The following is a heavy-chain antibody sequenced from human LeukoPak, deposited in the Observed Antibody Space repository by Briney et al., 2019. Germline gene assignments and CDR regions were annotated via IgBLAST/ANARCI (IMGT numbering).Heavy chain of an antibody. CDR3: ARADILTGYYPGDWFDP. V-gene: IGHV4-34*01. CDR2: INHSGST. CDR1: GGSFSGYY. D-gene: IGHD3-9*01. Sequence: SETLSLTCAVYGGSFSGYYWSWIRQPPGKGLEWIGEINHSGSTNYNPSLKSRVTISVDTSKNQFSPKLSSVTAADTAVYYCARADILTGYYPGDWFDPWGQGTLVTVSS. J-gene: IGHJ5*02.